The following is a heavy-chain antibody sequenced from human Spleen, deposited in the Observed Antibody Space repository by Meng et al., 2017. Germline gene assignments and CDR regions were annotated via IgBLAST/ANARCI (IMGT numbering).Heavy chain of an antibody. D-gene: IGHD3-10*01. Sequence: QVAPQGSGPELVKPHPPPPLTCTFSGGSISSSNYYWDWIRQPPGKGLEWIGAIYHSGSTSYNPSLQSRVTMFVDTSKNQFSLMLTSVTATDTAVYYCARRRGGSGRDCWGQGTLVTVSS. J-gene: IGHJ4*02. CDR3: ARRRGGSGRDC. CDR2: IYHSGST. CDR1: GGSISSSNYY. V-gene: IGHV4-39*01.